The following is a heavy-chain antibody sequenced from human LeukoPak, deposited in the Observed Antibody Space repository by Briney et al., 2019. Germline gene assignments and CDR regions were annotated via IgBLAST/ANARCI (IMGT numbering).Heavy chain of an antibody. CDR2: ISSSSSYI. CDR1: GFTFSSYS. D-gene: IGHD2-2*01. Sequence: GGSLRLSCAASGFTFSSYSMNWVRQAPGKGLEWVSSISSSSSYIYYADSVKGRFTISRDNAKNTLYLQMNSLRAEDTAVYYCASDTMGYCSSTSCRGFDYWGQGTLVTVSS. CDR3: ASDTMGYCSSTSCRGFDY. J-gene: IGHJ4*02. V-gene: IGHV3-21*01.